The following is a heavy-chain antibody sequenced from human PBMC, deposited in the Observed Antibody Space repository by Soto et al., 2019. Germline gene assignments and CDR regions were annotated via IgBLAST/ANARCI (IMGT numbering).Heavy chain of an antibody. J-gene: IGHJ6*02. V-gene: IGHV1-8*01. D-gene: IGHD3-16*02. CDR1: GYTFTSFD. Sequence: QVQLVQSGAEVKKPGASVKVSCKASGYTFTSFDINWVRQATGQRREWMGWMNTNSGNTDFAQKFQGRVSMTMDTSISTAYMELSNLRSEDTAVYYCTRPHDYIWGSYRTIQSYGMDVWGQGTTVTVSS. CDR2: MNTNSGNT. CDR3: TRPHDYIWGSYRTIQSYGMDV.